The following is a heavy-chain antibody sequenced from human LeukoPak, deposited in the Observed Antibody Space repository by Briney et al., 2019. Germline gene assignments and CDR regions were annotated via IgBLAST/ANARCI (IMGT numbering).Heavy chain of an antibody. CDR3: ARDHFTVVGNLDF. V-gene: IGHV3-7*01. D-gene: IGHD6-19*01. CDR1: GFTFSTYA. Sequence: PGGSLRLSCAASGFTFSTYAMTWVRQAPGKGLEWVANIKQDGSEKYYVDSVKGRFTISRYNAKNSLYLQMNSLRAEDTAVYYCARDHFTVVGNLDFWGQGTLVTVSS. CDR2: IKQDGSEK. J-gene: IGHJ4*02.